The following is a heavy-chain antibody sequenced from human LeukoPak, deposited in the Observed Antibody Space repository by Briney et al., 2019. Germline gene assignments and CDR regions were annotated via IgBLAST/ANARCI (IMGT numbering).Heavy chain of an antibody. J-gene: IGHJ6*02. CDR3: ARGVRCSSTSCYSGDNWNSHYYGMDV. Sequence: SETLSLTCAVYGGSFSGYYWSWIRQPPGKGLEWIGEINHSGSTNYNPSLKSRVTISVDTSKNQFSLKLSSVTAADTAVYYCARGVRCSSTSCYSGDNWNSHYYGMDVWGQGTTVTVSS. D-gene: IGHD2-2*02. V-gene: IGHV4-34*01. CDR2: INHSGST. CDR1: GGSFSGYY.